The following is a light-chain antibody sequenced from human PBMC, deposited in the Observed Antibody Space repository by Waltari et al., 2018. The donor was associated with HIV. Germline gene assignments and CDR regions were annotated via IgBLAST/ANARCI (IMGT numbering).Light chain of an antibody. CDR1: RSNIGAGYA. V-gene: IGLV1-40*01. CDR3: QSYDSNLSGL. CDR2: GNS. Sequence: QSELTQPPSVSAAPGQRVTISCTGRRSNIGAGYAVPRYQQVPGRAPKFVIYGNSNRPSGVPDRFSGSKSGSSASLVITGLQSEDEADYYCQSYDSNLSGLFGGGTKVTVL. J-gene: IGLJ2*01.